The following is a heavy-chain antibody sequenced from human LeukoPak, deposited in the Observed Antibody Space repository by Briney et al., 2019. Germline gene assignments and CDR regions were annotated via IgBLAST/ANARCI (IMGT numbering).Heavy chain of an antibody. D-gene: IGHD3-10*01. CDR3: ARFGARGKETYYYGSGSYGNPAAPGTY. CDR1: GGSISSSSYY. CDR2: IYYSGST. Sequence: SETLSLTCTVSGGSISSSSYYWGWIRQPPGKGLEWIGSIYYSGSTYYNPSLKSRVTISVDTSKNQFSLKLSSVTAADTAVYYCARFGARGKETYYYGSGSYGNPAAPGTYWGQGTLVTVSS. J-gene: IGHJ4*02. V-gene: IGHV4-39*01.